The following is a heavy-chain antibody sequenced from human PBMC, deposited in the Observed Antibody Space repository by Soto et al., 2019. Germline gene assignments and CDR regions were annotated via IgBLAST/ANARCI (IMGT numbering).Heavy chain of an antibody. J-gene: IGHJ5*02. D-gene: IGHD3-22*01. Sequence: SVKVSCKASGGTFSSYTISWVRQAPGQGLEWMGRIIPILGIANYAQKFQGRVTITADKSTSTAYMELSSLRSEDTAVYYCARERTYYYDSSGFGTNGFDPWGQGTLVTGSS. CDR1: GGTFSSYT. V-gene: IGHV1-69*04. CDR2: IIPILGIA. CDR3: ARERTYYYDSSGFGTNGFDP.